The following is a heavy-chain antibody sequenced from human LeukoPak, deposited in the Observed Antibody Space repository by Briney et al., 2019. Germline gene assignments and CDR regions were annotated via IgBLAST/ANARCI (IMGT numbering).Heavy chain of an antibody. Sequence: PGGSLRVSCAASGFSFSSYAMSWVRQAPGKGLEWVSAISGSGGSTYYADSVKDRFTISRDNSKNTLYLQMDSLRAEDTAVYYCAKQTYYDFWSGYSYYFDYWGQGTLVTVSS. CDR2: ISGSGGST. CDR1: GFSFSSYA. D-gene: IGHD3-3*01. CDR3: AKQTYYDFWSGYSYYFDY. J-gene: IGHJ4*02. V-gene: IGHV3-23*01.